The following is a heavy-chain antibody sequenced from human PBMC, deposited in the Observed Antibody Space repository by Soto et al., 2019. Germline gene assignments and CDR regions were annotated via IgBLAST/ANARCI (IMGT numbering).Heavy chain of an antibody. CDR2: ISSSSSYI. V-gene: IGHV3-21*01. D-gene: IGHD4-17*01. J-gene: IGHJ4*02. CDR1: GFTFSNYN. Sequence: GGSLRLSCAASGFTFSNYNMNWVRQAPGKGLEWVSSISSSSSYIYYADSVKGRFTISRDNAKNSLYLQMNSLRDEDTDVYYWASTGRYCCKKYYGYYGMDYWGQGTLVTVSS. CDR3: ASTGRYCCKKYYGYYGMDY.